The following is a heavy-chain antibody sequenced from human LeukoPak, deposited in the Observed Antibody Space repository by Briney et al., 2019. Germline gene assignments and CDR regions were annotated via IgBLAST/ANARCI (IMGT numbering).Heavy chain of an antibody. CDR1: GFIFQNYA. CDR2: IKEDESDE. J-gene: IGHJ4*02. V-gene: IGHV3-7*01. Sequence: GGSLRLSCAASGFIFQNYAMSWVRQAPGKGLEWVAHIKEDESDEYYVDSVRGRFTASRDNAKNSVNLQMNSLRAEDTAVYYCVSFYETYWGRGTLVTVSS. D-gene: IGHD2-2*01. CDR3: VSFYETY.